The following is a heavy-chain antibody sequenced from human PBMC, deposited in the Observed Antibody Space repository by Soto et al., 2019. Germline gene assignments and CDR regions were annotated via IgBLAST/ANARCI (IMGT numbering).Heavy chain of an antibody. CDR1: GGSISSSSYY. CDR3: ARRLSYDILTGYYPNWFDP. CDR2: IYYSGST. Sequence: SETLSLTCTVSGGSISSSSYYWGWIRQPPGKGLEWIGSIYYSGSTYYNPSLKSRVTISVDTSKNQFSLKLSSVTAADTAVYYCARRLSYDILTGYYPNWFDPWGQGTLVTVSS. V-gene: IGHV4-39*01. D-gene: IGHD3-9*01. J-gene: IGHJ5*02.